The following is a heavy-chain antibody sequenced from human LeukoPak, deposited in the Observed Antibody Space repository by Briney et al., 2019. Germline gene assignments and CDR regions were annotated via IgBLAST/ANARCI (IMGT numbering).Heavy chain of an antibody. V-gene: IGHV4-39*01. CDR2: IYYSGTT. CDR3: ARHEAQDFDY. J-gene: IGHJ4*02. Sequence: SETLSLTCTVSGGSISSSNYYWGWVRQPPGKGLEWIGSIYYSGTTYYSSSLKSRVIISVDTSKNQFSLKLSSVTATDTAVYYCARHEAQDFDYWGQGTLVTVSS. CDR1: GGSISSSNYY.